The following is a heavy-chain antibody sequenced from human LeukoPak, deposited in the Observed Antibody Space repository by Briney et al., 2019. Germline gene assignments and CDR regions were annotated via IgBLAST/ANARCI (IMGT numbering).Heavy chain of an antibody. CDR3: ASPPESVDRGALYSSGWYGG. J-gene: IGHJ4*02. Sequence: PGGSLRLSCAASGFTFSNFEMNWVRQAPGKGLEWVSYISSSGSTIYYADSVKGRFTISRDNAKNSLYLQMNSLRAEDTAVYYCASPPESVDRGALYSSGWYGGWGQGTLVTVSS. V-gene: IGHV3-48*03. D-gene: IGHD6-19*01. CDR2: ISSSGSTI. CDR1: GFTFSNFE.